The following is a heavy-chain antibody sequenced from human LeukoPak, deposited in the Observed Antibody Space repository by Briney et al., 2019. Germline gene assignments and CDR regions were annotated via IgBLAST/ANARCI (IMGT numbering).Heavy chain of an antibody. CDR2: IYYSGST. CDR3: ASGGIDRYGSGSYYNV. V-gene: IGHV4-30-4*08. Sequence: PSETLSLTCTVSGGSISSSSYYWSWIRQPPGKGLEWIGYIYYSGSTYYNPSLKSRVTISVDTSKNQFSLKLSSVTAADTAVYYCASGGIDRYGSGSYYNVWGQGTLVTVSS. CDR1: GGSISSSSYY. J-gene: IGHJ4*02. D-gene: IGHD3-10*01.